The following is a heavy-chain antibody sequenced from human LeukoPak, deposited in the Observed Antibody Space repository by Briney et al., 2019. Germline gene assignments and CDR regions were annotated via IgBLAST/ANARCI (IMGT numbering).Heavy chain of an antibody. J-gene: IGHJ6*03. CDR2: INPNSGGT. V-gene: IGHV1-2*02. D-gene: IGHD3-10*01. Sequence: GASVKVSCKASGYTFTGYYMHWVRQAPGQGLEWMGWINPNSGGTNYAQKFQGRVTMTRDTSISTAYMELSRLRSDDAAVYYCARADRGNYYYYYMDVWGKGTTVTISS. CDR1: GYTFTGYY. CDR3: ARADRGNYYYYYMDV.